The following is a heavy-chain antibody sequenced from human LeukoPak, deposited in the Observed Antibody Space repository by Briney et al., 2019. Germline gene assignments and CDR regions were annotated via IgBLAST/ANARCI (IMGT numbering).Heavy chain of an antibody. J-gene: IGHJ6*02. D-gene: IGHD6-19*01. CDR3: ARDQVSGWYYHGMDV. V-gene: IGHV4-30-2*01. Sequence: SETLSLTCTVSGGSISRGGYYWSWIRQPPGKGLEWLGYIYHSGSTYYNPSLKSRVTISVDRSKNQFSLKLSSVTAADTAVYYCARDQVSGWYYHGMDVWGQGTTVTVSS. CDR1: GGSISRGGYY. CDR2: IYHSGST.